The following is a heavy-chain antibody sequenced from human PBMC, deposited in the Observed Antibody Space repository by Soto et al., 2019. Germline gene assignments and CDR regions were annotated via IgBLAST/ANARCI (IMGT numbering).Heavy chain of an antibody. V-gene: IGHV4-59*12. J-gene: IGHJ4*02. D-gene: IGHD6-6*01. CDR3: KRDRPGPQHYFDY. CDR2: IYYSGTT. CDR1: GASISSYF. Sequence: PSETLSLTCTVSGASISSYFWNWIRQSPGKGLEYIGYIYYSGTTYYNPSLRGRVTISVDTSKNTLYLQMNSLRAEDTAVYYCKRDRPGPQHYFDYWGQGNMVTVSS.